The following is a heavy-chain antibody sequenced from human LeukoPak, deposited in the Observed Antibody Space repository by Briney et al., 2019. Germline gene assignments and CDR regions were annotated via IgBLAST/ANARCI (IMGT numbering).Heavy chain of an antibody. CDR2: INPSGGST. CDR3: ARPSVAYCGGDCGAYDAFDI. J-gene: IGHJ3*02. Sequence: GASVKASCKASGYTFTSYYMHWVRQAPGQGLEWMGIINPSGGSTSYAQKFQGRVTMTRDMSTSTVYMELSSLRSEDTAVYYCARPSVAYCGGDCGAYDAFDIWGQGTMVTVSS. V-gene: IGHV1-46*01. CDR1: GYTFTSYY. D-gene: IGHD2-21*02.